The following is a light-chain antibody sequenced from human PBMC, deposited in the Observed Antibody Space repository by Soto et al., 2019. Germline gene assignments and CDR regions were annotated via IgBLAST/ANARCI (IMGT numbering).Light chain of an antibody. Sequence: DIQMTQSPSSLSASVGDRVTITCRASQSINNYLSWYQQIPGKPPKLLVYSASSLQSGVPSRFSGSGSGTDFTLTIGSLQPEDFATYYCQQSHTSRAFGPGTKVDIK. J-gene: IGKJ3*01. CDR1: QSINNY. CDR2: SAS. CDR3: QQSHTSRA. V-gene: IGKV1-39*01.